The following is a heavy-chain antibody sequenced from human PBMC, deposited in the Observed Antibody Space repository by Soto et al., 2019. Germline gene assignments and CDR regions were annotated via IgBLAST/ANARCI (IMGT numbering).Heavy chain of an antibody. CDR1: GYSFSSYW. Sequence: GESLKSSCEGSGYSFSSYWIAWVRQMPGKGLEWMGIIYPGDSDTRYSPSFQGQVTISADKSISTAYLQWSSLKASDTAMYYCARHGPLWYYGMDVWGQGTTVTVSS. V-gene: IGHV5-51*01. J-gene: IGHJ6*02. D-gene: IGHD3-10*01. CDR3: ARHGPLWYYGMDV. CDR2: IYPGDSDT.